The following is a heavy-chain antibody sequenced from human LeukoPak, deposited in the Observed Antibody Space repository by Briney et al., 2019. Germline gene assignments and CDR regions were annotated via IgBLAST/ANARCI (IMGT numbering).Heavy chain of an antibody. CDR1: RFTFSSYE. V-gene: IGHV3-48*03. Sequence: GGSLRLSCAASRFTFSSYEMNWVRQAPGKGLEWVSYISSSGSTIYYADSVKGRFTISRDNAKNSLYLQMNSLRAEDTAVYYCARDPGVTMVRGVIITPYFDYWGQGTLVTVSS. CDR2: ISSSGSTI. CDR3: ARDPGVTMVRGVIITPYFDY. D-gene: IGHD3-10*01. J-gene: IGHJ4*02.